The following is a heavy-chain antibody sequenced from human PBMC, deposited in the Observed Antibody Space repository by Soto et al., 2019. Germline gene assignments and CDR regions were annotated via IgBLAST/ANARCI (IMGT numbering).Heavy chain of an antibody. CDR1: GGSFSSYC. J-gene: IGHJ6*02. CDR3: ARAPRGYDFWSGYYNLYYGMDV. Sequence: PSETISLTWAVYGGSFSSYCWSWILEPPGKGLEWIGEINHSGSTNYNPSLKSRVTISVDTSKNQFSLKLSSVTAADTAVYYCARAPRGYDFWSGYYNLYYGMDVWGQGTTVTVSS. CDR2: INHSGST. D-gene: IGHD3-3*01. V-gene: IGHV4-34*01.